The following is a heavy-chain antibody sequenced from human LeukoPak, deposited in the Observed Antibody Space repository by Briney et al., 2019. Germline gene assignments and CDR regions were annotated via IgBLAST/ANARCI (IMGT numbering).Heavy chain of an antibody. J-gene: IGHJ1*01. V-gene: IGHV1-18*01. CDR1: GYTFTSYG. CDR2: ISAYNGNT. Sequence: GASVKVSCKASGYTFTSYGISWVRQAPGQGLEWMGWISAYNGNTNYAQKLQGRVTMTTDTSTSTAYMELRSLRSDDTAVYYCARLRDSSGPGYFQHWGQGTLVTVSS. D-gene: IGHD3-22*01. CDR3: ARLRDSSGPGYFQH.